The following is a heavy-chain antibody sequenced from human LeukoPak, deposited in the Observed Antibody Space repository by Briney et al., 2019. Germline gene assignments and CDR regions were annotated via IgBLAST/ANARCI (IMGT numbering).Heavy chain of an antibody. Sequence: SETLSLTCTVSGGSISSFYWTWLRQPPGKGLEWIGYIYYSGSTNYNSSLKSRVTISVDTSKNQFSLKLTSVTAADTAVYYCARGAAYCGADCSNWLDPWGQGTLVTVSS. CDR2: IYYSGST. D-gene: IGHD2-21*02. J-gene: IGHJ5*02. CDR1: GGSISSFY. CDR3: ARGAAYCGADCSNWLDP. V-gene: IGHV4-59*01.